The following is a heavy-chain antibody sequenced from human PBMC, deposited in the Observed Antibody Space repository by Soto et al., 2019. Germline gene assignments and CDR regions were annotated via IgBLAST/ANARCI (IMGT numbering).Heavy chain of an antibody. J-gene: IGHJ3*02. CDR2: ISWNSGSI. V-gene: IGHV3-9*01. D-gene: IGHD6-19*01. CDR3: AKDMGQQWLVDFDI. CDR1: GFTFDDYA. Sequence: EVQLVESGGGLVQPGRSLRLSCAASGFTFDDYAMHCVRPAPGKGLEWVSGISWNSGSIGYADSVKGRFTISRDNAKTSLYLQMNSLRAEDTALYYCAKDMGQQWLVDFDIWGQGTMVTVSS.